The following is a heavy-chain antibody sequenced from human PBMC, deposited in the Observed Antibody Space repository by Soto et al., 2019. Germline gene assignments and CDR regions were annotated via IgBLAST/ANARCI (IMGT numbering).Heavy chain of an antibody. J-gene: IGHJ5*02. V-gene: IGHV4-39*01. Sequence: KPSETLSLTCSVSGGSINSSSYFWGWVRQPPGKGLEWIGSIYYSGSTYYNPSLRSRVTISVDTSKNQFSLKLSSVTAADTAVFYRARHYSSGSRNWFDPWGQGTLVTVSS. CDR3: ARHYSSGSRNWFDP. D-gene: IGHD6-19*01. CDR2: IYYSGST. CDR1: GGSINSSSYF.